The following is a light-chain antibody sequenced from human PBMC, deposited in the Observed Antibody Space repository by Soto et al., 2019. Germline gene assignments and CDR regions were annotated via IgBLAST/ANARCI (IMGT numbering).Light chain of an antibody. CDR2: YDS. J-gene: IGLJ2*01. Sequence: SYDLTQPPSVSVAPGKTARITCGGTNIGSKSVHWYQQKPGQAPVLVIYYDSDRPSGIPERFSGSNSGNTATLTISRVEAGDEADYYCQVWDSSSDHVVFGGGTKLTVL. V-gene: IGLV3-21*04. CDR3: QVWDSSSDHVV. CDR1: NIGSKS.